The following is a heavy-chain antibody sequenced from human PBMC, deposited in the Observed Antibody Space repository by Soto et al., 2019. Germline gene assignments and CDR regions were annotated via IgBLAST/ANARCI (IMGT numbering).Heavy chain of an antibody. Sequence: SETLSLTCTVSGGSISSGGYYWSWIRQHPGKGLEWIGYIYYSGSTYYNPSLKSRVTISVDTSKNQFSLKLSSVTAADTAVYYCARLTVVTPGWFDPWGQGTLVTVSS. D-gene: IGHD2-21*02. CDR1: GGSISSGGYY. CDR2: IYYSGST. J-gene: IGHJ5*02. V-gene: IGHV4-31*03. CDR3: ARLTVVTPGWFDP.